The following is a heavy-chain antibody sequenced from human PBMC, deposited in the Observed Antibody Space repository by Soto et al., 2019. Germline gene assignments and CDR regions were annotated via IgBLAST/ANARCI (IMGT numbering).Heavy chain of an antibody. J-gene: IGHJ4*02. D-gene: IGHD4-17*01. CDR3: ATASFNPYGDYYPDY. CDR2: ISTSSNYI. Sequence: PGGSLRLSCVATGFSFRNYAMNWVRQAPGKGLEWVSSISTSSNYIYYADSVKGRFTISRDNAKNSLFLQMNSLRAEDTAVYYCATASFNPYGDYYPDYWGQGTLVTVSS. V-gene: IGHV3-21*01. CDR1: GFSFRNYA.